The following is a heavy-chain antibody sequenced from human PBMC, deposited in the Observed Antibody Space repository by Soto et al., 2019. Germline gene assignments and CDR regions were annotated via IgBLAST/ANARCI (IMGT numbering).Heavy chain of an antibody. Sequence: EVQLVESGGGLVQPGGSLRLSCAASGFTFSSYSMNWVRQAPGKGLEWVSYISSSSSTIYYADSVKGRFTISRDNAKNSLDLQMNSLRDEDTAVYYCARDGRDFWSGKCDAFDIWGKGTVVTVSS. CDR3: ARDGRDFWSGKCDAFDI. D-gene: IGHD3-3*01. CDR1: GFTFSSYS. V-gene: IGHV3-48*02. J-gene: IGHJ3*02. CDR2: ISSSSSTI.